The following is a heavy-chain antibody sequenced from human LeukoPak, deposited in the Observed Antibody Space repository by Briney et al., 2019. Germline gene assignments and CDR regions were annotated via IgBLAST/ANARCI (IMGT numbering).Heavy chain of an antibody. J-gene: IGHJ4*02. V-gene: IGHV3-7*01. CDR1: RLTFSTSW. CDR2: IKQDGSEI. D-gene: IGHD1-26*01. Sequence: VGSLRLSCEASRLTFSTSWMNWVRQAPGKGLEWVASIKQDGSEISYVDSVKGRFTISRDNAKNSLYLQMNSLRAEDTAVYYCASDPVGYWGQGTLVTVSS. CDR3: ASDPVGY.